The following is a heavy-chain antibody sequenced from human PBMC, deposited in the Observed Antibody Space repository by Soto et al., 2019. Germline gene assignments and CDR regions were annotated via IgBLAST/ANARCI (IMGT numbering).Heavy chain of an antibody. D-gene: IGHD3-3*01. Sequence: GGSLRLSCAASGFTFDDYAMHWVRQAPGKGLEWVSLISGDGGSTYYADSVKGRFTISRDNSKNSLYLQMNSLRTEDAAVYYCAKVMRYDFWGGYSTYYYYGMDVWGQGTTVTVSS. CDR3: AKVMRYDFWGGYSTYYYYGMDV. CDR1: GFTFDDYA. V-gene: IGHV3-43*02. CDR2: ISGDGGST. J-gene: IGHJ6*02.